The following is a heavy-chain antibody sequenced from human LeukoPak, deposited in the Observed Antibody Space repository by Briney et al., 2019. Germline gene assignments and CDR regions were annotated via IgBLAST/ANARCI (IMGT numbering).Heavy chain of an antibody. V-gene: IGHV4-39*01. CDR2: IYYSGST. J-gene: IGHJ6*02. CDR3: ARTEYSSSHYYYYGMDV. D-gene: IGHD6-6*01. CDR1: GGSISSSCYY. Sequence: PSETLSLTCTVSGGSISSSCYYWGWIRQPPGKGLEWIGSIYYSGSTYYNPSLKSRVTISVDTSKNQFSLKLSSVTAADTAVYYCARTEYSSSHYYYYGMDVWGQGTTVTVSS.